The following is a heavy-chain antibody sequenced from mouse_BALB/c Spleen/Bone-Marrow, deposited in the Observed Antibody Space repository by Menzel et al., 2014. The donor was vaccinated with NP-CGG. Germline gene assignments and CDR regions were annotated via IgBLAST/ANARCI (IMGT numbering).Heavy chain of an antibody. V-gene: IGHV5-9-2*01. CDR1: GFSFNSYG. CDR2: ISGGGSYT. D-gene: IGHD2-4*01. Sequence: EVKVVESGGGLVKSGGSLKLSCAASGFSFNSYGMSWVRQTPEKRLEWVATISGGGSYTFYPDSVKGRFTISGDNAKNNLYLQLSGLRSEDTALYYCARHAYYDQTEVSFVYWGQGTLVTVSA. J-gene: IGHJ3*01. CDR3: ARHAYYDQTEVSFVY.